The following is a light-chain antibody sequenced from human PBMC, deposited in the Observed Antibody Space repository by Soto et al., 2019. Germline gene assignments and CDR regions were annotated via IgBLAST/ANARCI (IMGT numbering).Light chain of an antibody. CDR1: QGISGF. Sequence: IQLTQSPSSLSASVGDRVTITCRASQGISGFLAWYQQKPGQAPKLLIYAASTLQSGVPSRFSGSGFGTDFTLTISSLQPEDSATEYEQQVNIYPVTFGQGTRLEI. CDR2: AAS. V-gene: IGKV1-9*01. J-gene: IGKJ5*01. CDR3: QQVNIYPVT.